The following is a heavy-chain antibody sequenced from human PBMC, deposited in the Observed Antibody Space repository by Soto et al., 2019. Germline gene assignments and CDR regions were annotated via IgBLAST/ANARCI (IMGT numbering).Heavy chain of an antibody. Sequence: VQLLESGGGLVQPGGSLRLSCAASVFTFSSYAMSWVRQAPGKGLEWVSAISGSGGSTYYADSVKGRFPIARDNSKNALYLQMNSVRAEDTAVYYCAITAVAGTDDAFDIWGQGTMVTVSS. CDR1: VFTFSSYA. D-gene: IGHD6-19*01. J-gene: IGHJ3*02. V-gene: IGHV3-23*01. CDR3: AITAVAGTDDAFDI. CDR2: ISGSGGST.